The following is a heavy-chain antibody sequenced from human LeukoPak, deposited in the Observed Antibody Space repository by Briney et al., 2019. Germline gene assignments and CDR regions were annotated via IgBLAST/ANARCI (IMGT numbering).Heavy chain of an antibody. D-gene: IGHD2-15*01. CDR3: ARDRGYCSGGSCFDNWFDP. CDR2: IYHSGST. CDR1: GGSISSSNW. Sequence: SETLSLTCAVSGGSISSSNWWSWVRQPPGKGLEWIGEIYHSGSTNYNPSLKSRVTISVDKSKNQFSLKLSSVTAADTAVYYCARDRGYCSGGSCFDNWFDPWGQGTLVTVSS. V-gene: IGHV4-4*02. J-gene: IGHJ5*02.